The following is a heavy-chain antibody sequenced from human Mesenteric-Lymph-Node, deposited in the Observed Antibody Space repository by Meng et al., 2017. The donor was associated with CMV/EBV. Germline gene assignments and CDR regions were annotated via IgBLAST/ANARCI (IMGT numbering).Heavy chain of an antibody. J-gene: IGHJ4*02. D-gene: IGHD5-12*01. Sequence: GSLRLSCTVSGVSMSSYYWSRIRQPPGKGLGWIGYIYYRGSTNYNPSLRSRVTISVDTSRNQFSLRLSSVTAADTAVYYCVSRRYSGYDYLDWGQGTLVTVSS. CDR1: GVSMSSYY. V-gene: IGHV4-59*01. CDR3: VSRRYSGYDYLD. CDR2: IYYRGST.